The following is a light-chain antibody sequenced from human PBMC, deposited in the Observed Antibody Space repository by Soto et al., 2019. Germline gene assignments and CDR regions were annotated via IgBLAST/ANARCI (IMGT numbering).Light chain of an antibody. Sequence: IVMTHFPTILSVSPAARAILSFRASQSVSSNLAWYQQKPGQAPRLLIYGVYTRAPGIPARFSGSGSGTDFTLTISSLEPEDFAVYYCQQYGSSPTFGGGTKVDI. CDR2: GVY. CDR1: QSVSSN. CDR3: QQYGSSPT. V-gene: IGKV3D-15*02. J-gene: IGKJ4*01.